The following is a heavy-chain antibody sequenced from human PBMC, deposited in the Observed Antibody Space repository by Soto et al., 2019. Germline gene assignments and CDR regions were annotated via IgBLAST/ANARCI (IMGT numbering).Heavy chain of an antibody. Sequence: SVKVSCKASGGTFSSYAISWVRQAPGQGLEWMGGIIPIFGTANYAQKFQGRVTITADESTSTAYMELSSLRSEDTAVYYCARGGPTVVTTLDYWGQGTLVTVSS. J-gene: IGHJ4*02. V-gene: IGHV1-69*13. CDR2: IIPIFGTA. CDR1: GGTFSSYA. CDR3: ARGGPTVVTTLDY. D-gene: IGHD4-17*01.